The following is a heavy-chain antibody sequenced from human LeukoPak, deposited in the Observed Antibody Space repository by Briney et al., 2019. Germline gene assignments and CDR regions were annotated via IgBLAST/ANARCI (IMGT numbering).Heavy chain of an antibody. V-gene: IGHV1-24*01. Sequence: ASVKVSCKVSGYTLTELSMHWVRQAPGKGLEWMGGFDPEDGETIYAQKFQGRVTITTDESTSTAYMELSSLRSEDTAVYYCARDGTFNIAVAEYFDYWGQGTLVTVSS. CDR2: FDPEDGET. D-gene: IGHD6-19*01. J-gene: IGHJ4*02. CDR3: ARDGTFNIAVAEYFDY. CDR1: GYTLTELS.